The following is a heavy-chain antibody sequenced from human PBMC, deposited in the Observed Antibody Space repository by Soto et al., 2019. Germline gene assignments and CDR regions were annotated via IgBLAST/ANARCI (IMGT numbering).Heavy chain of an antibody. CDR2: IYYSGST. CDR1: GGSISSGGYY. V-gene: IGHV4-31*03. J-gene: IGHJ5*02. Sequence: SETLSLTCTVSGGSISSGGYYWSWIRQHPGKGLEWIGYIYYSGSTYYNPSLKSRVTISVDTSKNQFSLKLSSVTAADTAVYYCARARGTITMVRGVRSWFDPWGQGTLVTV. D-gene: IGHD3-10*01. CDR3: ARARGTITMVRGVRSWFDP.